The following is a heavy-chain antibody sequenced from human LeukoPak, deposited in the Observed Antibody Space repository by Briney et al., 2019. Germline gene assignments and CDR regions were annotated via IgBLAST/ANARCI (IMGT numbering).Heavy chain of an antibody. Sequence: PGGSLRLSCAGSGFTFRSYWMNWVRQAPGKGLEWLAIIKQDGTEKHYKGSVEGRFTISRDNAKNSLHLQMNSLRAEDTAVYYCAGGSAYLITSWGQGTLVTVSS. CDR2: IKQDGTEK. J-gene: IGHJ5*02. CDR3: AGGSAYLITS. CDR1: GFTFRSYW. D-gene: IGHD3-16*01. V-gene: IGHV3-7*01.